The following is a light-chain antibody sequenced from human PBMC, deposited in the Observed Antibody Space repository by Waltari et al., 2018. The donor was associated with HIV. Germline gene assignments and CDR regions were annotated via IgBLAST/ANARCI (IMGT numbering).Light chain of an antibody. CDR2: DAS. CDR3: QQYYNIPRT. CDR1: QVISNS. V-gene: IGKV1-NL1*01. J-gene: IGKJ2*01. Sequence: DIQMTQSPSSLSASVGARVTITCRASQVISNSLAWYQQKPGKAPKLLVYDASRLESGVPSRISGSGGGTDFTLTITTLQPEDFATYFCQQYYNIPRTFGQGTEVEV.